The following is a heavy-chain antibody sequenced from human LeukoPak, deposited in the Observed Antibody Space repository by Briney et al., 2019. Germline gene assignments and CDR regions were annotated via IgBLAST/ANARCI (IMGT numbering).Heavy chain of an antibody. D-gene: IGHD3-3*01. CDR1: GGSFSDYS. J-gene: IGHJ6*03. CDR2: VSHGGTT. Sequence: PSETLSLTCTVYGGSFSDYSWSWIRQPPGKGLEWIGEVSHGGTTNHNPFLESRVTISIDTSNSQFSLNLKSVTAADSGVYYCARDGIAVFGVITGNYYYMDVWGKGTTVTVSS. V-gene: IGHV4-34*01. CDR3: ARDGIAVFGVITGNYYYMDV.